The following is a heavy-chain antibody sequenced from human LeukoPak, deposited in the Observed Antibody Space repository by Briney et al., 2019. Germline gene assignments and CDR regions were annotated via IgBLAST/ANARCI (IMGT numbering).Heavy chain of an antibody. Sequence: SETLSLTCAVYGGSFSGYYWSWIRQPPGKGLEWIGEINHSGSTNYNPSLKSRVTISVDTSKNQCSLKLSSVTAADTAVYYCSRGLMGVSRGLQFDYWGQGTLVTVSS. CDR2: INHSGST. D-gene: IGHD1-26*01. CDR1: GGSFSGYY. CDR3: SRGLMGVSRGLQFDY. V-gene: IGHV4-34*01. J-gene: IGHJ4*02.